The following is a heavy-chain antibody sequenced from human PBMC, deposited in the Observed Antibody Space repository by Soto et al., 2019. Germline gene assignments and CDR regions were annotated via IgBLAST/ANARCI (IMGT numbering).Heavy chain of an antibody. J-gene: IGHJ4*02. V-gene: IGHV3-7*01. CDR1: GLTFSGSA. CDR2: IKQDGSET. Sequence: GGSLRLSCAASGLTFSGSAMHWVRQAPGKGLEWVANIKQDGSETYYVDSVKGRFTISRDNAKNSLYLQMSSLRAEDTAVYYCARDAVFYDSTGDFDYWGQGTVVTVSS. CDR3: ARDAVFYDSTGDFDY. D-gene: IGHD3-22*01.